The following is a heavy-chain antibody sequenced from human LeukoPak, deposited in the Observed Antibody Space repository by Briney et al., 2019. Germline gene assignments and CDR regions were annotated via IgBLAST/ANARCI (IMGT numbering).Heavy chain of an antibody. V-gene: IGHV4-31*03. Sequence: PSQTLSLTCTVSSGSISSDGYYWSWIRQHPGKGLEWIGYIYYSGSTYYNPSLKSRVTISVDTSKNQFSLKLSSVTAADTAVYYCARGFYGDTTLPFDYWGQGTLVTVSS. CDR1: SGSISSDGYY. CDR2: IYYSGST. J-gene: IGHJ4*02. D-gene: IGHD4-17*01. CDR3: ARGFYGDTTLPFDY.